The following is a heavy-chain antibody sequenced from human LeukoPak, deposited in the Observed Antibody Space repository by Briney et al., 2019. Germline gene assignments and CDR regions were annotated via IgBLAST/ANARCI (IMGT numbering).Heavy chain of an antibody. D-gene: IGHD3-10*01. V-gene: IGHV3-30*18. CDR3: AKDRGSGRVRGVIINY. Sequence: GGSLRLSCAASGFTFSSYGMHWVRQAPGKGLEWVAVISFDGRNIYYADSVKGRFTISRDNSKNTLYLQMNSLRAEDTAVYYCAKDRGSGRVRGVIINYWGQGTLVTVSS. CDR2: ISFDGRNI. CDR1: GFTFSSYG. J-gene: IGHJ4*02.